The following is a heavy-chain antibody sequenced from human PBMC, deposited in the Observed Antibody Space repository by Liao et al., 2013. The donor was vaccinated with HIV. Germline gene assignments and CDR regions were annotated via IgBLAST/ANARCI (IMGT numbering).Heavy chain of an antibody. J-gene: IGHJ5*02. V-gene: IGHV4-39*07. D-gene: IGHD1-26*01. CDR1: GGSVSSSSYY. CDR2: LYYSGTT. Sequence: QLQLQESGPGLLKSSETLSLTCNVSGGSVSSSSYYWGWIRQPPGQGLEWIGSLYYSGTTYYRPSLKSRVTISMDTSKNQFSLTLSQVTAADTAVYYCARLGWELTEGWFAPWGQGTLVTVSS. CDR3: ARLGWELTEGWFAP.